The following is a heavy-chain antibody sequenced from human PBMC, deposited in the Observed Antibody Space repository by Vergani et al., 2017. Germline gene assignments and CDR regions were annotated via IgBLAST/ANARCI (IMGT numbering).Heavy chain of an antibody. Sequence: EVQLVESGGGLVQPGRSLRLSCAASGFTFDDYAMHWVRQAPGKGLEWVSGISWNSGSIGYADSVKGRFTISRDNAKNSLYLQMNSLRAEDTALYYCAKDRESSSWYVDYWGQGTLVTVSS. J-gene: IGHJ4*02. CDR2: ISWNSGSI. CDR3: AKDRESSSWYVDY. D-gene: IGHD6-13*01. V-gene: IGHV3-9*01. CDR1: GFTFDDYA.